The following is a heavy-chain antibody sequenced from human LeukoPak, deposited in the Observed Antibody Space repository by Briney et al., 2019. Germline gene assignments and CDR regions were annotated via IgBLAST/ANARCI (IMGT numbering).Heavy chain of an antibody. V-gene: IGHV4-34*12. CDR1: GGSFSTYY. D-gene: IGHD3-3*01. CDR2: IIESGAT. J-gene: IGHJ4*02. Sequence: SETLSLTCTVSGGSFSTYYWSWIRQPPGKGLEWIGEIIESGATKYMSSLKSRVTISIDTSKSQFSLNLTSVTAADTAVYYCARGLASGYPPIPFDYWGQGTPVTVSS. CDR3: ARGLASGYPPIPFDY.